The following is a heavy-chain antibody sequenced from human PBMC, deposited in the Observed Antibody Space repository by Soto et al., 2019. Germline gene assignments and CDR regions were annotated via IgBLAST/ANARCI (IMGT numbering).Heavy chain of an antibody. CDR1: GFTFSTYW. J-gene: IGHJ4*02. CDR3: GRGTAFEY. Sequence: EVQLVESGGGLVQPGGSLRLSCAASGFTFSTYWMSWVRQAPGKGLEWVASIQHDGSEKDYVDSVKGRYTISRDKAKNSLYLKIKSLSGEDRAVYYFGRGTAFEYWGQGTLVTVSS. CDR2: IQHDGSEK. D-gene: IGHD4-17*01. V-gene: IGHV3-7*03.